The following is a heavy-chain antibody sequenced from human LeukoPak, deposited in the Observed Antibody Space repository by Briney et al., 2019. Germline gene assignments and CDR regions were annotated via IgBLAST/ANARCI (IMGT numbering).Heavy chain of an antibody. CDR3: ARTYGGDGGQRFDY. V-gene: IGHV3-21*01. CDR2: IGSSSDYI. J-gene: IGHJ4*01. D-gene: IGHD2-21*02. Sequence: PGGSLRLSCAASGFTFSSYDMNWVRKAPGKGLEWVSSIGSSSDYIYYADSVKDRYTISRDNAKNSLCLQMNSLRAEDTAIYYCARTYGGDGGQRFDYWG. CDR1: GFTFSSYD.